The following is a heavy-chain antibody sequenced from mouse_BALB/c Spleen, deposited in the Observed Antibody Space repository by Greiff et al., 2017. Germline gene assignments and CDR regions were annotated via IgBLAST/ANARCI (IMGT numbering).Heavy chain of an antibody. D-gene: IGHD2-1*01. CDR2: IDPANGNT. CDR3: ALYYGNPWFAY. CDR1: GFNIKDTY. V-gene: IGHV14-3*02. Sequence: VQLQQSGAELVKPGASVKLSCTASGFNIKDTYMHWVKQRPEQGLEWIGRIDPANGNTKYDPKFQGKATITADTSSNTAYLQLSSLTSEDTAVYYCALYYGNPWFAYWGQGTLITVSA. J-gene: IGHJ3*01.